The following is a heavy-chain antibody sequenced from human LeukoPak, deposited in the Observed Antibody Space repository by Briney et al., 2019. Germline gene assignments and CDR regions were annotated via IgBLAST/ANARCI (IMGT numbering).Heavy chain of an antibody. CDR3: ARVGTYSGYDFDY. Sequence: ASVKVSCKASGYTFTGYYMHWVRQAPGQGLEWMGWINPNSGGTNYAQKFQGRVTMTRDTSISTAYMELSRLRSDDTAVYYRARVGTYSGYDFDYWGQGTLVTVSS. V-gene: IGHV1-2*02. CDR1: GYTFTGYY. D-gene: IGHD5-12*01. CDR2: INPNSGGT. J-gene: IGHJ4*02.